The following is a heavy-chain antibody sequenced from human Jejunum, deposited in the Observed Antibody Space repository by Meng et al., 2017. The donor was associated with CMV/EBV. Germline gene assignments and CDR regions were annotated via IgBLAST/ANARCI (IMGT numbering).Heavy chain of an antibody. CDR1: GGSSSSSSYY. Sequence: QLQLPGSGPGLVTPSETLSLTCTVSGGSSSSSSYYWGWIRQPPGKGLEWIGSIYYSGSTYYNPSLKSRVTISVDTSKNQFSLKLSSVTAADTAVYYCASPLGILGIVDLWGRGTLVTVSS. V-gene: IGHV4-39*01. CDR3: ASPLGILGIVDL. CDR2: IYYSGST. J-gene: IGHJ2*01. D-gene: IGHD7-27*01.